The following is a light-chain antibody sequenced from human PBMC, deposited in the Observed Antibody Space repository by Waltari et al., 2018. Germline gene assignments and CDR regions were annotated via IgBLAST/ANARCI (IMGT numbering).Light chain of an antibody. CDR3: YSYAGGRV. Sequence: QSALTQPASVSGSPGQSITISCTVSSTDVGSSNLFSWYLHHPGKAPKLIIYEVTKRPSGVSNRFSGSKSGNTASLTISGLQAEDEADYYCYSYAGGRVFGTGTKVTVL. V-gene: IGLV2-23*02. CDR1: STDVGSSNL. J-gene: IGLJ1*01. CDR2: EVT.